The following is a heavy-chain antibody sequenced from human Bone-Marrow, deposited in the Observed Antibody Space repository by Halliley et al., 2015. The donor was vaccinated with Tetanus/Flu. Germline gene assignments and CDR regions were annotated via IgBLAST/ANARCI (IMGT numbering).Heavy chain of an antibody. Sequence: TLSLTCSVSGASMFPYYWSWIRQPPGKGLEWIGYIYYSGNTNYNPSLKTRVTLSVDTSKKQFSLKLTSVTVADTAVYYCARHCSGNSCYTDAFDIWGQGTVVTVSS. J-gene: IGHJ3*02. D-gene: IGHD2-15*01. CDR3: ARHCSGNSCYTDAFDI. CDR1: GASMFPYY. V-gene: IGHV4-59*08. CDR2: IYYSGNT.